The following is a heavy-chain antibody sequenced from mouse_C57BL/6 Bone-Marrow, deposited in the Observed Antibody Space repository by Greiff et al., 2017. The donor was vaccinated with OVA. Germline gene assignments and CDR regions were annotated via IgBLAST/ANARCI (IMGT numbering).Heavy chain of an antibody. CDR1: GYTFTDYY. CDR2: IYPGSGNT. Sequence: VQLQQSGAELVRPGASVKLSCKASGYTFTDYYINWVKQRPGQGLEWIARIYPGSGNTYYNEKFKGKATLTAEKSSSTAYMQLSSLTSEDSAVYFCALALLLLRPLDYWGQGTTLTVSS. J-gene: IGHJ2*01. V-gene: IGHV1-76*01. D-gene: IGHD1-1*01. CDR3: ALALLLLRPLDY.